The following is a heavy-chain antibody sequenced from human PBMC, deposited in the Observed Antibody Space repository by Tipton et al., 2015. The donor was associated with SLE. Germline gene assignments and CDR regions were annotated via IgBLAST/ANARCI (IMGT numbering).Heavy chain of an antibody. J-gene: IGHJ3*02. CDR2: IYHRGST. D-gene: IGHD2-15*01. V-gene: IGHV5-51*03. CDR3: AKDIRSDLDAFDI. Sequence: QLVQSGAEVKKPGESLKISCKGSGYRFRDYWIAWVRQMPGKGLEWIGYIYHRGSTYYNPSLKSRIAISVDTSRNQFSLNLSSVIAADTALYYCAKDIRSDLDAFDIWGQGTMVTVSS. CDR1: GYRFRDYW.